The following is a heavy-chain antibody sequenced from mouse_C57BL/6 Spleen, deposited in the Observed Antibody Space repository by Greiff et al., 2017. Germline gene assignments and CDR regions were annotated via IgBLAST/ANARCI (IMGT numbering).Heavy chain of an antibody. CDR3: ARGGLRRGKFDY. Sequence: QVQLQQPGAELVRPGTSVKLSCKASGYTFTSYWMHWVKQRPGQGLEWIGVIDPSDSYTNYNQKFKGKATLTVDTSSSTAYMQLSSLTSEDSAVYYCARGGLRRGKFDYWGQGTTLTVSS. CDR2: IDPSDSYT. J-gene: IGHJ2*01. CDR1: GYTFTSYW. D-gene: IGHD2-2*01. V-gene: IGHV1-59*01.